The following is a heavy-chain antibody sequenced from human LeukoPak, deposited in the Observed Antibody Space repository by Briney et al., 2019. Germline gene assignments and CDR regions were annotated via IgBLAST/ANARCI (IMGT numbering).Heavy chain of an antibody. CDR2: ISYDGSYK. CDR3: AKDRYSGLNTIDY. Sequence: QPGGSLRLSCAASEFTFSTYGMHWVRQAPAKGLEWVAVISYDGSYKFYADSVKGRFTISRDNSKSTLYLQMNSLRAEDTAVYYCAKDRYSGLNTIDYWGQGTLVTVSS. J-gene: IGHJ4*02. D-gene: IGHD6-13*01. V-gene: IGHV3-30*18. CDR1: EFTFSTYG.